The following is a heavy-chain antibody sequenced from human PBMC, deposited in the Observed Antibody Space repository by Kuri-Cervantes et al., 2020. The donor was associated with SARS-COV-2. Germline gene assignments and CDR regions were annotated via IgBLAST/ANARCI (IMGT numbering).Heavy chain of an antibody. V-gene: IGHV3-21*01. Sequence: GEFLKISCAASGFTFSSYSMNWVRQAPGKGLEWVSSISSSSSYIYYADSVKGRFTISRDNAKNSLYLQMNSLRAGDTAVYYCARAHGDYALDYWGQGTLVTVSS. CDR3: ARAHGDYALDY. J-gene: IGHJ4*02. D-gene: IGHD4-17*01. CDR1: GFTFSSYS. CDR2: ISSSSSYI.